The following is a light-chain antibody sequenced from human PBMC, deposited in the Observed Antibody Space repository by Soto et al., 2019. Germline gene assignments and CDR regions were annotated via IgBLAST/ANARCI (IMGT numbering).Light chain of an antibody. V-gene: IGLV1-51*02. CDR3: ATWDSSLVAHV. CDR2: ETD. J-gene: IGLJ1*01. CDR1: SSNTGNNY. Sequence: QSVLTQPPSVSVAPGQRVTISCSGSSSNTGNNYVSWYQQLPGTAPKLLIYETDKRPSGIPDRFSGSKSGTSATLGITGLQTGDEADYYCATWDSSLVAHVFGTGTKVTVL.